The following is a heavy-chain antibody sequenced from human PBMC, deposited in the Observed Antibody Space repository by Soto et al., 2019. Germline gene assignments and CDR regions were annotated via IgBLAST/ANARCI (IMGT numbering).Heavy chain of an antibody. CDR1: GGTFSSYA. CDR2: IIPIFGTA. J-gene: IGHJ6*02. D-gene: IGHD2-2*01. V-gene: IGHV1-69*13. Sequence: ASVKVSCKASGGTFSSYAISWVRHAPGQGLEWMGGIIPIFGTANYAQKFQGRVTITADESTSTAYMELSSLRSEDTAVYYCARDKDIVVVRSRFDCYGMDVWAQWTTVTVSS. CDR3: ARDKDIVVVRSRFDCYGMDV.